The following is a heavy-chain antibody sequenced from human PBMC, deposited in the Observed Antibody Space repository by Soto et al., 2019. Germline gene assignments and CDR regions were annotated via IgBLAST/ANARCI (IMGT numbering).Heavy chain of an antibody. CDR1: GSNFSTSW. CDR2: INLDGTGT. D-gene: IGHD2-8*01. V-gene: IGHV3-7*03. Sequence: GCLGLACAASGSNFSTSWVGGLRQAPGKGLECVANINLDGTGTHYVASVKGRFTISRANAKKSRNLEMSSLRAEDTAVYYYARHGPWCHELWGQGTLVTVSS. CDR3: ARHGPWCHEL. J-gene: IGHJ4*02.